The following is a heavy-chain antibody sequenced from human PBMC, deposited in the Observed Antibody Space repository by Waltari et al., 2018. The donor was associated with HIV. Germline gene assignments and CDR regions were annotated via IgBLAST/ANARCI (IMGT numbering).Heavy chain of an antibody. V-gene: IGHV3-21*01. CDR2: ISSSSTYI. CDR1: GFTCRPYS. J-gene: IGHJ4*02. Sequence: EVQLVESGGGLVKPGGSLKLSCAASGFTCRPYSMNWVRQAPGKGLVWVSTISSSSTYIYYADSGKGRFTISRDNAQNSLYLQMNSLRAEDTAVYFCTRFQDYYDSSGYDYWGQGTLVTVSS. CDR3: TRFQDYYDSSGYDY. D-gene: IGHD3-22*01.